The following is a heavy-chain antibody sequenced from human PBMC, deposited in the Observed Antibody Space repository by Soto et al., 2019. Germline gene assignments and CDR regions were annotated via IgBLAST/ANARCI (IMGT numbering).Heavy chain of an antibody. Sequence: GGSLRLSCAASGFTFDDYTMHWVRQAPGKGLEWVSSISSSSSNIYYADSVKSRFTISRDNAKNSLYLQMNSLRAEDTAVYYCARAAATMTLYNWFDPWGQGTLVTVSS. CDR2: ISSSSSNI. CDR3: ARAAATMTLYNWFDP. D-gene: IGHD3-22*01. V-gene: IGHV3-21*01. J-gene: IGHJ5*02. CDR1: GFTFDDYT.